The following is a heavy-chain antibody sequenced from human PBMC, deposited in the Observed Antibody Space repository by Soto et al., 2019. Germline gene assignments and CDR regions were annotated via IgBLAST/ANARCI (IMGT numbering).Heavy chain of an antibody. CDR1: GYTFTSYG. CDR3: ARYHGDYYYYYGMDV. Sequence: QVQLVQSGAEVKKPGASVKVFCKASGYTFTSYGISWVRHAPGQGLEWMGWISAYNGNTNYAQKLQGRVTMTTDTSTSTVYMELRSLRSDDTAVYYCARYHGDYYYYYGMDVWGQGTTVTVSS. D-gene: IGHD4-17*01. J-gene: IGHJ6*02. V-gene: IGHV1-18*01. CDR2: ISAYNGNT.